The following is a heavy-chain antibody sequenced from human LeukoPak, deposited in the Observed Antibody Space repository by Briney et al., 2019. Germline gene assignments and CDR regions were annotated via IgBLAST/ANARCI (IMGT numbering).Heavy chain of an antibody. CDR2: IRYDGSNE. J-gene: IGHJ4*02. CDR3: AKDPEGSGWNYYFDY. D-gene: IGHD6-19*01. CDR1: GFTLSSYG. Sequence: QSGGSLRLSCAASGFTLSSYGMHWVRQAPGKGLEWVAFIRYDGSNEYYADSVKGRFTISRDNSKNTLYLQMNSLRAEDTAVYYCAKDPEGSGWNYYFDYWGQGTLVTVSS. V-gene: IGHV3-30*02.